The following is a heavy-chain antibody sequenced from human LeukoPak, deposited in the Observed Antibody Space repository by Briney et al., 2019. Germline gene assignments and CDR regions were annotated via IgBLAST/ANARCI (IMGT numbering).Heavy chain of an antibody. CDR2: FYHGGST. CDR3: ARRKGMYSSSYRQGAGFDY. D-gene: IGHD6-13*01. V-gene: IGHV4-38-2*02. Sequence: SETLSLTCTVSGYSISTGYYWDWIRQPPGKGLEWTGTFYHGGSTYYNPSLKSRVTISVDTSKNQFSLKLSSVTAADTAVYYCARRKGMYSSSYRQGAGFDYWGQGTLVTVSS. J-gene: IGHJ4*02. CDR1: GYSISTGYY.